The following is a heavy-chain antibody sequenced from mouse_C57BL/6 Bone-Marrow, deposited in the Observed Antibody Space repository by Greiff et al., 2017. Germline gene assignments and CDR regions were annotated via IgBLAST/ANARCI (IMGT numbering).Heavy chain of an antibody. CDR3: ARNGDYVYYFALDY. Sequence: LKQSGPGILQPSQTLSLTCSFSGFSLSTSGMGVSWIRQPSGKGLEWLAHIYWDDDKRYNPSLKSRLTISKDTSRNQVFLKISNVDTADSATYYCARNGDYVYYFALDYWGQGTSVTVSS. V-gene: IGHV8-12*01. CDR1: GFSLSTSGMG. J-gene: IGHJ4*01. D-gene: IGHD2-4*01. CDR2: IYWDDDK.